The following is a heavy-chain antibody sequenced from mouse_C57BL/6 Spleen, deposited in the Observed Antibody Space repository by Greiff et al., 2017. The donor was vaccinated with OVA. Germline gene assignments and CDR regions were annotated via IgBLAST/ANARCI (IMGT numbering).Heavy chain of an antibody. V-gene: IGHV7-3*01. Sequence: EVKVEESGGGLVQPGGSLSLSCAASGFTFTDYYMSWVRQPPGKALEWLGFIRNKANGYTTEYSASVKGRFTISRDNSQSILYLQMNALRAEDSAAYYCARFYYGSSNWFAYWGQGTLVTVSA. J-gene: IGHJ3*01. CDR1: GFTFTDYY. CDR3: ARFYYGSSNWFAY. CDR2: IRNKANGYTT. D-gene: IGHD1-1*01.